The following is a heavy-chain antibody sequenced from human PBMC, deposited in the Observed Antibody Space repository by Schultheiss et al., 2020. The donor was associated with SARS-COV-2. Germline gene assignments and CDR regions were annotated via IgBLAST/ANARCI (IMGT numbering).Heavy chain of an antibody. V-gene: IGHV4-4*07. CDR1: GGPINNHY. Sequence: SETLSLTCTVSGGPINNHYWSWIRQPAGKGLEWIGRIYSSGSTNYTPSLKSRVTMSVDTSKNQFSLKLTSVTAADTAVYFCARDKHCSSTSCITGHYYYGMDVWGQGTTVTVSS. D-gene: IGHD2-2*01. CDR3: ARDKHCSSTSCITGHYYYGMDV. CDR2: IYSSGST. J-gene: IGHJ6*02.